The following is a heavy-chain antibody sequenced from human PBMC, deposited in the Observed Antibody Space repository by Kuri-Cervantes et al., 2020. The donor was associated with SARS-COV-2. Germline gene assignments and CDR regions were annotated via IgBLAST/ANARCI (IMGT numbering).Heavy chain of an antibody. V-gene: IGHV3-64D*06. CDR2: ISSNGGST. D-gene: IGHD6-19*01. J-gene: IGHJ1*01. Sequence: GESLKISCEASGFTFSSYAMHWVRQAPGKGLEYVSAISSNGGSTYYADSVKGRFTISRDNSKNTLYLQMSSLRAEDTAVYYCVKDQGYSSGHPSFQHWGQGTLVTVSS. CDR1: GFTFSSYA. CDR3: VKDQGYSSGHPSFQH.